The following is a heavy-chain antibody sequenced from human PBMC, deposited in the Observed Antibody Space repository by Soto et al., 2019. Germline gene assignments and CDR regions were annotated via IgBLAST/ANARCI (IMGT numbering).Heavy chain of an antibody. V-gene: IGHV3-33*01. Sequence: QVQLVESGGGVVQPGRSLRLSCAASGFTFSSYGMHWVRQAPGKGLEWVAVIWYDGSNKYYADSVKGRFTISRDNSKNTLYLQMNSLRAEDTAVYYCARDLRVVVPAATSPDWYFALWGRGTLVTVSS. CDR3: ARDLRVVVPAATSPDWYFAL. CDR2: IWYDGSNK. CDR1: GFTFSSYG. J-gene: IGHJ2*01. D-gene: IGHD2-2*01.